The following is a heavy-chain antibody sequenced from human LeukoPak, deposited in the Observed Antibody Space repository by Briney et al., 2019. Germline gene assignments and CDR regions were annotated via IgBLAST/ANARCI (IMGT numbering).Heavy chain of an antibody. CDR2: INPSGGST. CDR3: ARGGSSSLVIDY. Sequence: ASVKVSCKASGYTLTSYYMHWVRQAPGQGLEWMGIINPSGGSTSYAQKFQGRVTMTRDMSTSTVYMELSSLRSEYTAVYYCARGGSSSLVIDYWGQGTLVTVSS. D-gene: IGHD6-6*01. V-gene: IGHV1-46*01. CDR1: GYTLTSYY. J-gene: IGHJ4*02.